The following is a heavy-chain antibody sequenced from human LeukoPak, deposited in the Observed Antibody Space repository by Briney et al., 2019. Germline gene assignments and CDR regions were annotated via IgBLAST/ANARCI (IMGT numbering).Heavy chain of an antibody. D-gene: IGHD1-1*01. V-gene: IGHV4-59*01. CDR3: ARVTDWNDFDY. J-gene: IGHJ4*02. CDR1: GTSISSNY. Sequence: SETLSLTCSVSGTSISSNYWSWIRQSPGKGLEWIGYISYIGSTNYNPSLKSRVTISIDTSKNQLSPKLTSVTTADTAVYYCARVTDWNDFDYWGQGTLVTVSS. CDR2: ISYIGST.